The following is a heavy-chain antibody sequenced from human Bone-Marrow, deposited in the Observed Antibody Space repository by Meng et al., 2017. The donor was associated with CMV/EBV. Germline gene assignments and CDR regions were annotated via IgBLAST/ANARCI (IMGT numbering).Heavy chain of an antibody. Sequence: GGSLRLSCAASGFTFSSYWMSWVRQAPGKGLEWVGRIKSKSDGGTTDYAAPVKGRFTISRDDSKNTLNLQMNSLKTEDTAVYYCTTFVYYVPSSQSYWGQGTLVTVSS. V-gene: IGHV3-15*01. D-gene: IGHD3-10*02. CDR3: TTFVYYVPSSQSY. J-gene: IGHJ4*02. CDR1: GFTFSSYW. CDR2: IKSKSDGGTT.